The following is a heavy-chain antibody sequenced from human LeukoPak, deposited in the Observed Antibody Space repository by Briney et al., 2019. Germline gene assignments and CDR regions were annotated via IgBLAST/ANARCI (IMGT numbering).Heavy chain of an antibody. Sequence: GGSLRLSCAASGFTFTTYEMHWVRQAPGKGLEWVSYISSSGTTIYYADSVKGRFTISRDNARTSLYLQMNSLRAEDTAVYYCAREGSTLGSYGSGSHYNFDYWGQGTLVTVSS. CDR1: GFTFTTYE. CDR2: ISSSGTTI. J-gene: IGHJ4*01. D-gene: IGHD3-10*01. CDR3: AREGSTLGSYGSGSHYNFDY. V-gene: IGHV3-48*03.